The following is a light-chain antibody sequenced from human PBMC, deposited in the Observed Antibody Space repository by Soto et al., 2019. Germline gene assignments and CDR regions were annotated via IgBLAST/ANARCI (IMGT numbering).Light chain of an antibody. J-gene: IGKJ2*01. V-gene: IGKV1-5*03. CDR1: QSISSW. Sequence: DIQMTQSPSTLSASVGDRVTITCRASQSISSWLAWYQQKPGKAPKLLIYKASSLESGVPSRFSGSGSGTEFTLAISSLQPDDFATYYCQQYGRFLTFGQGTKLEIK. CDR3: QQYGRFLT. CDR2: KAS.